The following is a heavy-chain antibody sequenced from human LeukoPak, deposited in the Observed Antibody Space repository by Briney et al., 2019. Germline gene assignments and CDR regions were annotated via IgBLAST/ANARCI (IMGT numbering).Heavy chain of an antibody. D-gene: IGHD2-15*01. CDR1: GFTFSSYG. J-gene: IGHJ4*02. V-gene: IGHV3-30*02. CDR2: IRYDGSNK. CDR3: ARDHVVVVAAISHFDY. Sequence: PGGSLRLSCAASGFTFSSYGMHWVRQAPGKGLEWVAFIRYDGSNKYYADSVKGRFTISRDNAKNPLYLQMNSLRAEDTAVYYCARDHVVVVAAISHFDYWGQGTLVTVSS.